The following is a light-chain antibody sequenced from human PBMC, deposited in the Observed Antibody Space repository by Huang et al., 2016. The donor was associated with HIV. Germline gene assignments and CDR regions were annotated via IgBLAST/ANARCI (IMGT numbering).Light chain of an antibody. V-gene: IGKV3-20*01. CDR1: QSVSSTY. CDR3: QQYGTHPLT. Sequence: EIVLTQSPGTLSLSPGERATLSCRASQSVSSTYLAWYQQKPGRPPRLLIYAASSRATGSPDRFSGSGSGTDFTLTISRLEPEDFAVYYCQQYGTHPLTFGGGTKVQIK. J-gene: IGKJ4*01. CDR2: AAS.